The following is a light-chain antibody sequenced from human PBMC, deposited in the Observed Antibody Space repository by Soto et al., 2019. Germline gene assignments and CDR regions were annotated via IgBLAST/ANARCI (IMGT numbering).Light chain of an antibody. J-gene: IGKJ4*01. CDR1: QSVPSS. CDR3: QQRTSWPT. Sequence: QAPAPLSVSPGWRCTLSCRASQSVPSSLAWFQQKPGQAPRLLIYDVSRRATAIPARFSGSGSGTDFTLTISSLEPEDFAVYYCQQRTSWPTFGGGTKVDI. V-gene: IGKV3-11*01. CDR2: DVS.